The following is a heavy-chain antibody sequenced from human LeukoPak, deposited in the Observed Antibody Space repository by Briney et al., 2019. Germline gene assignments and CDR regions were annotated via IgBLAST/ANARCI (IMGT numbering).Heavy chain of an antibody. CDR3: ALGTINKDYYFGMDV. D-gene: IGHD2-8*01. CDR1: GFTFSSYA. Sequence: PGGSLRLSCAASGFTFSSYAMSWVRQAPGKGLEWLSYISNSGSTVFYADSIMGRFTVSRDNAKRSLYLQIESLRDDDTAVYHCALGTINKDYYFGMDVWGQGTTVTVSS. CDR2: ISNSGSTV. V-gene: IGHV3-48*02. J-gene: IGHJ6*02.